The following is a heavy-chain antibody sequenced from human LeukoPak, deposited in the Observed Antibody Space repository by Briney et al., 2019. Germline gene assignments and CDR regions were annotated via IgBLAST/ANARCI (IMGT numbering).Heavy chain of an antibody. CDR1: GGSISSYY. D-gene: IGHD6-19*01. Sequence: PSETLSLTCTVSGGSISSYYWSWIRQPPGKGLEWIGYIYYSGSTNYNPSLKSRVTISVDTSKNQFSLKLSSVTAADTAVYYCARLTQYSSGWPYYFDSWGQGTLVTVSS. V-gene: IGHV4-59*08. CDR3: ARLTQYSSGWPYYFDS. CDR2: IYYSGST. J-gene: IGHJ4*02.